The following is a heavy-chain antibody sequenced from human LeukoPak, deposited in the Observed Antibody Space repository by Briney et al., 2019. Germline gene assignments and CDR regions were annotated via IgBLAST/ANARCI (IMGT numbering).Heavy chain of an antibody. D-gene: IGHD3-10*01. CDR3: ARPLYYGSGTF. Sequence: PGGSLRLSCADSGSTFSRYRMHWVRQAPGKGLEWVAVISFDGSKKYYADSVKGRFTISRDNSKNTLYLQMNSLRAEDTAVYYCARPLYYGSGTFWGQGTLVTVSS. V-gene: IGHV3-30*03. J-gene: IGHJ4*02. CDR1: GSTFSRYR. CDR2: ISFDGSKK.